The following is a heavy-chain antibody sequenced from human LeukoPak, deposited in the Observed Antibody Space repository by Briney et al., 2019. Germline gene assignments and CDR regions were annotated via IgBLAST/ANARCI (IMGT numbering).Heavy chain of an antibody. V-gene: IGHV4-39*01. CDR1: GGSISSSSYY. D-gene: IGHD1-1*01. Sequence: KTSETLSLTCTVSGGSISSSSYYWGWIRQPPGKGLEWIGSIYYSGSTYYNPSLKSRVTISVDTSKNQFSLKLSSVTAADTAVYYCARGTTGTDFDYWGQGTLVTVSS. CDR2: IYYSGST. CDR3: ARGTTGTDFDY. J-gene: IGHJ4*02.